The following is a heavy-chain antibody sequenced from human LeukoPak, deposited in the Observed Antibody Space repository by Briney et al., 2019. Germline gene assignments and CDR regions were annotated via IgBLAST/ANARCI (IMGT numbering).Heavy chain of an antibody. Sequence: SETLSLTCAVSGGSISSGGYSWSWIRQPPGKGLEWIGRVYTSGSTNYKASLKSRLTISVDASKNQYSLKLGSVTAADTAMYYCAREESDWSSLGYYYHYMDVWGKGTTVTISS. V-gene: IGHV4-61*02. D-gene: IGHD3-9*01. CDR2: VYTSGST. CDR3: AREESDWSSLGYYYHYMDV. CDR1: GGSISSGGYS. J-gene: IGHJ6*03.